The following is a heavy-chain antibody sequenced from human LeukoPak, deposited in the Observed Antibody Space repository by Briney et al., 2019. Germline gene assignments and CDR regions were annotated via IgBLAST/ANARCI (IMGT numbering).Heavy chain of an antibody. CDR3: ATGGAPGGRFEN. CDR1: GFTLDMST. Sequence: GGSLRLSCVVSGFTLDMSTMTWVRQAPGKGPEWVAKMKEDGTEIFYAGSVAGRFTISRDNSKNSLYLRMNSLRVEDTAVYYCATGGAPGGRFENWGQGTLVTVSS. V-gene: IGHV3-7*01. CDR2: MKEDGTEI. J-gene: IGHJ4*02. D-gene: IGHD3-16*01.